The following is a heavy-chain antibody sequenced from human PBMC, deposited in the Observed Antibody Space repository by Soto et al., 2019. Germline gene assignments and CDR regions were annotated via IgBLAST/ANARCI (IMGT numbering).Heavy chain of an antibody. Sequence: EVQLVESGGGLVQPGESLRLSCAASGFTFSYYWMHWVRQAPGKGLVWVSRIHSDGSSTTYEDSVKDRFTISRDNAGNMAYLQITSLTAEDPAVYYCASGDRGAVDLWGLGRVMTASP. CDR2: IHSDGSST. D-gene: IGHD7-27*01. CDR3: ASGDRGAVDL. CDR1: GFTFSYYW. J-gene: IGHJ3*01. V-gene: IGHV3-74*03.